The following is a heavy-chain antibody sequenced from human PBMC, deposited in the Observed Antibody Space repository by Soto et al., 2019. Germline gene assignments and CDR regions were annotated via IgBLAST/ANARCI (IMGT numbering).Heavy chain of an antibody. D-gene: IGHD5-12*01. CDR3: VRDLGSGYDPGDY. J-gene: IGHJ4*02. Sequence: QVQLVQSGAEVKKPGSSVKVSCKASGGTFSIYAVSWVRQAPGQGLEWMGGIIPIIGTRNYAQRFQGRITITGDESTSTAYMELRSLKSEDTAVYYCVRDLGSGYDPGDYWGQGTLVTVSS. CDR2: IIPIIGTR. CDR1: GGTFSIYA. V-gene: IGHV1-69*12.